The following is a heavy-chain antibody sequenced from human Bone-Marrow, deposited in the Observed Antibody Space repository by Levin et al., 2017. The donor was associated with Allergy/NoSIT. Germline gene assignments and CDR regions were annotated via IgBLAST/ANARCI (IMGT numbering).Heavy chain of an antibody. J-gene: IGHJ4*02. CDR3: ARGLRAKGDY. D-gene: IGHD4/OR15-4a*01. V-gene: IGHV4-34*01. CDR1: GGSFSGYY. Sequence: PSETLSLTCAVYGGSFSGYYWSWIRQPPGKGLEWIGEINHSGSTNYNPSLKSRVTISVDTSKNQFSLKLSSVTAADTAVYYCARGLRAKGDYWGQGTLVTVSS. CDR2: INHSGST.